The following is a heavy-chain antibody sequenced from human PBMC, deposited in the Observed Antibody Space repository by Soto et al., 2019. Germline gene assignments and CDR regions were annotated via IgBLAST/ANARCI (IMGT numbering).Heavy chain of an antibody. CDR1: GGTFSSYT. D-gene: IGHD2-2*01. J-gene: IGHJ3*02. CDR2: IIPILGIA. Sequence: QVQLVQSGAEVKKPGSSVKVSCKASGGTFSSYTISWVRQAPGQGREWMGRIIPILGIANYAQKFQGRVTVTADKSTSTAYMEVSSLRSEDTAVYYCASIIDYCSSTSCYVNAFDIWGQGTMITVSS. CDR3: ASIIDYCSSTSCYVNAFDI. V-gene: IGHV1-69*02.